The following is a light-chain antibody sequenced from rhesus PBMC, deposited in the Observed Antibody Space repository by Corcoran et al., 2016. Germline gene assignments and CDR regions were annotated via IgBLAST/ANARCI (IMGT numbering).Light chain of an antibody. CDR3: QQYNSAAYR. V-gene: IGKV1-37*01. J-gene: IGKJ2*01. CDR2: YTS. Sequence: DIQMTQSPSSLSASVGDTVTITCRASQGISRYLAWYQQKPGKAPNPLIYYTSNLESGVPSRFSGSGSGTEFTLTISSLQPEDVATYYCQQYNSAAYRFGQGTKVEIK. CDR1: QGISRY.